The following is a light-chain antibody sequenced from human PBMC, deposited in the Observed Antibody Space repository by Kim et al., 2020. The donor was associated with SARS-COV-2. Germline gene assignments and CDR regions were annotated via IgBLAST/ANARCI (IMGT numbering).Light chain of an antibody. CDR1: SSNIVAYYD. V-gene: IGLV1-40*01. CDR2: GNT. Sequence: QRVTISCTGSSSNIVAYYDVHWYQQLPGTAPKLLIHGNTNRPSGVPDRFSGSKSGTSASLDITGLQAEDEAVYYCQSYDRSLSGSVFGGGTQLTVL. J-gene: IGLJ3*02. CDR3: QSYDRSLSGSV.